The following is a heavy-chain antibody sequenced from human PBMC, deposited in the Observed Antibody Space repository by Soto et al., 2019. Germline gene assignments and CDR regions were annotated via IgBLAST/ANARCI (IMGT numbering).Heavy chain of an antibody. CDR1: GIIFKGFG. CDR3: ARDTGQYQLLSDYYYYGMDV. CDR2: IRFDGTNI. Sequence: GGSLRLSCAASGIIFKGFGMHWVRQAPGKGLEWVAIIRFDGTNIHYADSVKGRFTISRDNSKNTLYLQLNSLRAEDTAVYYCARDTGQYQLLSDYYYYGMDVWGQGTTVTVSS. D-gene: IGHD2-2*01. J-gene: IGHJ6*02. V-gene: IGHV3-30*02.